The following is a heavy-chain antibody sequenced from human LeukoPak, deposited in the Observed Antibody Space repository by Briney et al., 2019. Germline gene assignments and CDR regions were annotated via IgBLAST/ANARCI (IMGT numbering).Heavy chain of an antibody. CDR1: GASISPYH. J-gene: IGHJ4*02. CDR2: IYYSGST. CDR3: ARQDGAN. D-gene: IGHD3-16*01. V-gene: IGHV4-59*08. Sequence: SETLSLTCTVSGASISPYHWSWIRQPPGKGLEWIGYIYYSGSTNYNPSLKSRVTISLDTSKNQFSLKLTSVTAADTAVYYCARQDGANWGQGILVTVSS.